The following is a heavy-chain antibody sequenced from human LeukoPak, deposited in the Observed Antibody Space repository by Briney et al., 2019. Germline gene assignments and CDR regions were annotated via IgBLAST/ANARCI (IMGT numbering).Heavy chain of an antibody. CDR2: INSDGSST. J-gene: IGHJ6*02. Sequence: GGSPRLSCAASGFTFSSYWMHWVRQAPGKGLVWVSRINSDGSSTSYADSVKGRFTISRDNAKNTLYLQMNSLRAEDTAVYYCAREESTAMGSADYYGMDVWGQGITVTVSS. D-gene: IGHD5-18*01. CDR3: AREESTAMGSADYYGMDV. CDR1: GFTFSSYW. V-gene: IGHV3-74*01.